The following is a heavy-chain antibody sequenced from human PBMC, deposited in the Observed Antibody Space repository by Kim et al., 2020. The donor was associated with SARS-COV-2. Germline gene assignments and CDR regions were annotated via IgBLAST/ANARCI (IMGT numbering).Heavy chain of an antibody. V-gene: IGHV4-31*02. CDR3: ARTVGEHYYGMDD. D-gene: IGHD3-10*01. Sequence: YNPSLKSRVTVSVDTSKNQFTLKLSSVTAADTAVDYCARTVGEHYYGMDDWGQGTTVTVSS. J-gene: IGHJ6*02.